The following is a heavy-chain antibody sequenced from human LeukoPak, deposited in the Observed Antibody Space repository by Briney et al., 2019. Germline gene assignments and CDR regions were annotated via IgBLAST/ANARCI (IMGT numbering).Heavy chain of an antibody. CDR2: IIPIFGPA. V-gene: IGHV1-69*13. CDR1: GGTFSSYA. D-gene: IGHD4-23*01. J-gene: IGHJ2*01. CDR3: ARATGNSDHSPREPIHWYFDL. Sequence: SVKVSCKASGGTFSSYATSWVRQAPGQGLEWMGGIIPIFGPANYAQKFQGRVTITADESTSTAYMELSSLRSEDTAVYFCARATGNSDHSPREPIHWYFDLWGRGTLVTVSS.